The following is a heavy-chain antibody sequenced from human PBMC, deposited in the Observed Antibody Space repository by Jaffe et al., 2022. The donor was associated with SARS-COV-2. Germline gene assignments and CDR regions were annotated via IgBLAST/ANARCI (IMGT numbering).Heavy chain of an antibody. D-gene: IGHD5-12*01. CDR2: LYSGGIT. CDR3: ARGPGWLLDY. J-gene: IGHJ4*02. Sequence: EVLLVETGGGLIQPGGSLRLSCAASGFTVSTNFMSWVRQAPGKGLEYVSLLYSGGITYYSDSVKGRFTISRDSSKNILYLQMDSLRAEDTAMYYCARGPGWLLDYWGQGTLVTVSS. CDR1: GFTVSTNF. V-gene: IGHV3-53*02.